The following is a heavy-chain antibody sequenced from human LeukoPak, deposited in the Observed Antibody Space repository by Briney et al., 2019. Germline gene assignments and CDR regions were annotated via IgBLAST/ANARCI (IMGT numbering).Heavy chain of an antibody. CDR1: GGSISSSSYY. CDR2: IYYSGST. Sequence: SETLSLTCTVSGGSISSSSYYWGWIRQPPGKGLEWFGNIYYSGSTYYNPSLKSRVTISVDTSKNQFSLKLSSVTAADTAVYYCAGTPVAESGIWGQGTMVTVSS. D-gene: IGHD6-19*01. J-gene: IGHJ3*02. CDR3: AGTPVAESGI. V-gene: IGHV4-39*07.